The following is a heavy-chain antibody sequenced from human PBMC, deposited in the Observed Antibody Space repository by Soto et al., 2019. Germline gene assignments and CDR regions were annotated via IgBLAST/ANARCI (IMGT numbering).Heavy chain of an antibody. CDR1: GDSISSTNYY. CDR3: ARGGYYDSSGYYYAFDI. D-gene: IGHD3-22*01. V-gene: IGHV4-39*07. J-gene: IGHJ3*02. Sequence: SETLSLTCSVSGDSISSTNYYWGWIRQPPGKGLEWVGTVFYSGSTYYNPSLKSRVTISVDRSKNQFSLKLSSVTAADTAVYDCARGGYYDSSGYYYAFDIWGQGTMVTV. CDR2: VFYSGST.